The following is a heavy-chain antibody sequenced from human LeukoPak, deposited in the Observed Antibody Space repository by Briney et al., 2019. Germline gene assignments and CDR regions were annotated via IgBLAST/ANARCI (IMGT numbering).Heavy chain of an antibody. CDR2: INQGGSEK. J-gene: IGHJ4*02. V-gene: IGHV3-7*01. D-gene: IGHD3-22*01. Sequence: GGSLRLSCAASGFTIIKYWMSWARQAPGRGLEWVANINQGGSEKDYVDSVKGRFTISRDNAKNSLFLQMNSLRAEDTALYYCVPHYFDSSGYYHGYWGQGTLDTVSS. CDR1: GFTIIKYW. CDR3: VPHYFDSSGYYHGY.